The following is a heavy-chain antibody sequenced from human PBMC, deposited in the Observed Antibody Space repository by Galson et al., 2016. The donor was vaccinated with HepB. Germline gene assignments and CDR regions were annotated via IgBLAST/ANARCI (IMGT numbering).Heavy chain of an antibody. CDR3: ARSRYGGPPTY. CDR2: IYYSGSS. J-gene: IGHJ4*02. V-gene: IGHV4-31*03. D-gene: IGHD5-12*01. CDR1: DDSISSTGYY. Sequence: TLSLTCNVSDDSISSTGYYWHWIRQHPEKGLEWIGSIYYSGSSYHNPSLGSRLTISIGTSKEHFSLNLTSVTAAGTAVYYCARSRYGGPPTYWGQGILVTVSS.